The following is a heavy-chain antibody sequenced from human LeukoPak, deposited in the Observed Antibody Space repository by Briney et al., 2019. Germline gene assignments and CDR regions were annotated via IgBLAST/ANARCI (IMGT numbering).Heavy chain of an antibody. V-gene: IGHV1-46*01. CDR1: GYTFTSYY. CDR2: INPSGGST. J-gene: IGHJ4*02. D-gene: IGHD6-19*01. CDR3: ARDQKQWLVRDY. Sequence: ASVKVSCKASGYTFTSYYMHWVRQAPGQGLEWMGIINPSGGSTSYAQKFQGRVTMTRDTSTSTVYMELGSLRSEDTAVYYCARDQKQWLVRDYWGEGTLVTVSS.